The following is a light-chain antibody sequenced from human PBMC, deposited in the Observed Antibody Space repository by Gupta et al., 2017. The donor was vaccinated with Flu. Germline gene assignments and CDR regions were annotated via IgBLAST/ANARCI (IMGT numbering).Light chain of an antibody. CDR1: NVGSRS. CDR3: QVWDTSSDHYV. V-gene: IGLV3-21*02. CDR2: DDN. Sequence: SYVLTQPPSVSVAPGQTASITCGGENVGSRSVHWYQQKPGQAPVLVVYDDNDRPSGIPERSSVSGSGNTATLTISRVEAGDEADYFCQVWDTSSDHYVFGIGTKVTVL. J-gene: IGLJ1*01.